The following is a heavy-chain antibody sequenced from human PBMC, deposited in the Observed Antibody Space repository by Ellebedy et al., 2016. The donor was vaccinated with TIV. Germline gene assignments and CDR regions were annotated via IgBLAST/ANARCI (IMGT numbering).Heavy chain of an antibody. Sequence: GESLKISCAASGFTFSRYNMNWVRQAPGKGLDWVSYISSSGDTIFYADSVKGRFSTSRDNAKSSLYLHMSSLRDADTAVYYCSRKGSGFDPWGQGTLVTVSS. CDR3: SRKGSGFDP. J-gene: IGHJ5*02. CDR1: GFTFSRYN. V-gene: IGHV3-48*02. CDR2: ISSSGDTI.